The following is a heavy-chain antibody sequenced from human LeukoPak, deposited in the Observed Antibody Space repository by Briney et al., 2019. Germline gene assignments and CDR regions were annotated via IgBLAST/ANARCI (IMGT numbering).Heavy chain of an antibody. V-gene: IGHV3-21*01. J-gene: IGHJ4*02. D-gene: IGHD4-17*01. CDR2: ISTSSSYI. CDR1: GFTVSGNY. Sequence: GGSLRLSCAASGFTVSGNYMSWVRQAPGKGLEWVSSISTSSSYIYYADSVKGRFTISRDNAKNSLFLQMNSLRVEDTAVYYCARDLAATVTYYYFDYWGQGTLVTVSS. CDR3: ARDLAATVTYYYFDY.